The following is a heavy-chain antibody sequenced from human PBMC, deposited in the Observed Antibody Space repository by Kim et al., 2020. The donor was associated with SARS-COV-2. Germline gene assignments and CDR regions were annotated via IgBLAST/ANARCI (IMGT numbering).Heavy chain of an antibody. V-gene: IGHV1-18*01. CDR3: ARDFGSELFGATKVEYYYYYMDV. CDR1: GYTFTSYG. CDR2: ISAYNGNT. D-gene: IGHD1-26*01. J-gene: IGHJ6*03. Sequence: ASVKVSCKASGYTFTSYGISWVRQAPGQGLEWMGWISAYNGNTNYAQKLQGRVTMTTDTSTSTAYMELRSLRSDDTAVYYCARDFGSELFGATKVEYYYYYMDVWGKGTTVTVSS.